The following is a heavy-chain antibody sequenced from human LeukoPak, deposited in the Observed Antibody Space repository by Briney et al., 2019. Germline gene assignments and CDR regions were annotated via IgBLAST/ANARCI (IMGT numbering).Heavy chain of an antibody. V-gene: IGHV3-48*01. CDR2: ISSSSSTI. Sequence: GGSLRLSCAACGFTFSSYSMNWVRQAPGKGLEWISYISSSSSTIYYADSVKGRFTISRDNAKNSLYLQMNSLRAEDTAVYYCARNTGFFDYWGQGTLVTVSS. CDR3: ARNTGFFDY. CDR1: GFTFSSYS. D-gene: IGHD1-14*01. J-gene: IGHJ4*02.